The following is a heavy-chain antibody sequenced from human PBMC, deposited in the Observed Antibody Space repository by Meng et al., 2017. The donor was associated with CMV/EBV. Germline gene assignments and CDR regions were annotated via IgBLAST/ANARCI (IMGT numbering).Heavy chain of an antibody. CDR2: ISAYNGNT. Sequence: QVKAGEFGAEVKKPGASVKVSCKASGYTFTSYGISWVRQAPGQGLEWMGWISAYNGNTNYAQKLQGRVTMTTDTSTSTAYMELRSLRSDDTAVYYCARGGRYYYDSSGYCDYWGQGTLVTVSS. CDR3: ARGGRYYYDSSGYCDY. D-gene: IGHD3-22*01. J-gene: IGHJ4*02. CDR1: GYTFTSYG. V-gene: IGHV1-18*01.